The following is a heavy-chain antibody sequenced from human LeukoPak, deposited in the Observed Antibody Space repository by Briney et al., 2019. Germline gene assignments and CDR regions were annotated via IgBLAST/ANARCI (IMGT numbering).Heavy chain of an antibody. CDR1: GFTFSSYS. J-gene: IGHJ6*02. V-gene: IGHV3-21*01. CDR3: AKVTARITIFGVVIPDGMDV. CDR2: ISSSSSYI. Sequence: GGSLRLSCAASGFTFSSYSMNWVRQAPGKGLEWVSSISSSSSYIYYADSVKGRFTISRDNAKDSLYLQMNSLRAEDTAVYYCAKVTARITIFGVVIPDGMDVWGQGTTVTVSS. D-gene: IGHD3-3*01.